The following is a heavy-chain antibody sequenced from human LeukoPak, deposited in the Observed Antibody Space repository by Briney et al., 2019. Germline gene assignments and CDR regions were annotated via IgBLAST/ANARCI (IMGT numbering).Heavy chain of an antibody. Sequence: PGGSLRLSCAASGFTFSSYAMSWVRQAPGKGLEWVSTINDGGGSTYYADSVKGRFTISRDNSKNTLYLQRNSLRAEDTAVYYCANGNRCTSPNCLGYYYFYMDVWGKGTTVTVSS. V-gene: IGHV3-23*01. D-gene: IGHD2-8*01. CDR3: ANGNRCTSPNCLGYYYFYMDV. J-gene: IGHJ6*03. CDR1: GFTFSSYA. CDR2: INDGGGST.